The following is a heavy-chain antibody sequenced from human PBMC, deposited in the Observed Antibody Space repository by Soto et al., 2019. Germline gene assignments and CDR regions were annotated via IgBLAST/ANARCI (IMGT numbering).Heavy chain of an antibody. D-gene: IGHD2-15*01. V-gene: IGHV4-59*01. CDR3: AKYRRTDAEGYTFDY. CDR1: GGSIRGYY. J-gene: IGHJ4*02. Sequence: SETLSLTCTVSGGSIRGYYWSWIRQPPGKGLEWIGYIYYSGSTNYNPSLKGRVTMSVDTSKNHFSLKLSSVTAADTAVYFCAKYRRTDAEGYTFDYWGQGALVTVSS. CDR2: IYYSGST.